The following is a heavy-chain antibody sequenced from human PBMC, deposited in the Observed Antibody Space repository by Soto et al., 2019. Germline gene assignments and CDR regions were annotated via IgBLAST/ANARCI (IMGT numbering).Heavy chain of an antibody. J-gene: IGHJ4*02. Sequence: QVQLVQSGAEVKKPGSSVKVSCKASGGTFSSYAISWVRQAPGQGLEWMGGIIPIFGTANYAQKFQGRVTITADESTSTAYMERSSLRSEDTAVYYCAGARDYYDSSGPSFDYWGQGTLVTVSS. CDR2: IIPIFGTA. V-gene: IGHV1-69*01. D-gene: IGHD3-22*01. CDR3: AGARDYYDSSGPSFDY. CDR1: GGTFSSYA.